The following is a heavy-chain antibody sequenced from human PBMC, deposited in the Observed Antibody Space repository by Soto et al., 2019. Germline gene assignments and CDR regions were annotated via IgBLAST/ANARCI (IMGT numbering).Heavy chain of an antibody. CDR2: ISGSGGST. V-gene: IGHV3-23*01. D-gene: IGHD2-2*01. CDR1: GFTFSSYA. Sequence: EVQLLESGGGLVQPGGSLRLSCAASGFTFSSYAMSWVRQAPGKGLEWVSAISGSGGSTYYADSVKGRFTISRDNSKNTLYLQMNSLRAEDTAVYYCAKGYCSSTSCSSYYYYGMDVWCQATTVTVSS. CDR3: AKGYCSSTSCSSYYYYGMDV. J-gene: IGHJ6*02.